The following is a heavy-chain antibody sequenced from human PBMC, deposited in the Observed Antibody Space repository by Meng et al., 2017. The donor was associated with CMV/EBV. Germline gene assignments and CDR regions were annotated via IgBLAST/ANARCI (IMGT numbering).Heavy chain of an antibody. Sequence: SVKVSCKASGGTFSSYTISWVRQAPGQGLEWMGRIIPILGIANYAQKFQGRVTITADKSTSTAYMELSSLRSEDTAMYYCARGRRWGSAAGTYMYYYYGMDVWGQGTTVTVSS. CDR3: ARGRRWGSAAGTYMYYYYGMDV. CDR1: GGTFSSYT. D-gene: IGHD6-13*01. V-gene: IGHV1-69*02. CDR2: IIPILGIA. J-gene: IGHJ6*02.